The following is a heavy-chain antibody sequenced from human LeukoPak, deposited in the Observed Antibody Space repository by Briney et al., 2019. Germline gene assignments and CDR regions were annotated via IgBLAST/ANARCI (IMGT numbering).Heavy chain of an antibody. D-gene: IGHD4-17*01. CDR3: ARGIYGDPTNWFDP. J-gene: IGHJ5*02. CDR2: INHNSGGT. CDR1: GYTFTGYY. Sequence: ASVKVSCKASGYTFTGYYMHWVRQAPGQGLEWMGWINHNSGGTNYAQKFQGRVTMTRDTSISTAYMELSRLRSDDTAVYYCARGIYGDPTNWFDPWGQGTLVTVSS. V-gene: IGHV1-2*02.